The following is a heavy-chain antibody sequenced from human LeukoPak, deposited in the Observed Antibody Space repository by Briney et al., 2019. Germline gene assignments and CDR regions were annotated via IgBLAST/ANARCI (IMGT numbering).Heavy chain of an antibody. J-gene: IGHJ4*02. CDR3: TTEGGSGSYEFHDY. CDR1: GFIFSNAW. D-gene: IGHD3-10*01. CDR2: IKRKIDGGTT. Sequence: PGGSLRLSCAASGFIFSNAWMSWVRQAPGKGLEWVGRIKRKIDGGTTDYAAPVKGRFTISRDDSKNTLYVQMNSLKTEDTAVYYCTTEGGSGSYEFHDYWGQGTLVTVSS. V-gene: IGHV3-15*01.